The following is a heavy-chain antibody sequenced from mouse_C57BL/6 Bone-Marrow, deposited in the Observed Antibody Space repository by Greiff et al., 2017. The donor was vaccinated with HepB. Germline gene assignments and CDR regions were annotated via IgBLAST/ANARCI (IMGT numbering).Heavy chain of an antibody. V-gene: IGHV1-52*01. CDR2: IDPSDSET. CDR1: GYTFTSYW. CDR3: ARGEYGTVPKDFDV. J-gene: IGHJ1*03. D-gene: IGHD1-1*01. Sequence: QVHVKQPGAELVRPGSSVKLSCKASGYTFTSYWMHWVKQRPIQGLEWIGNIDPSDSETHYNQKFKDKATLTVDKSSSTAYMQLSSLTSEDSAVYYCARGEYGTVPKDFDVWGTGTTVTVSS.